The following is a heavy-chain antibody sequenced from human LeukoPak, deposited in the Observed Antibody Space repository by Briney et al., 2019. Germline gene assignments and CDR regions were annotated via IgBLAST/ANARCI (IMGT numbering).Heavy chain of an antibody. CDR2: FDPEDGET. CDR3: ARGSAAGTDRDYYFDY. V-gene: IGHV1-24*01. D-gene: IGHD6-13*01. J-gene: IGHJ4*02. CDR1: GYTLTELS. Sequence: GASVKVSCKVSGYTLTELSMHWVRQAPGKGLEWMGGFDPEDGETIYAQKFQGRVTMTEDTSTDTAYMELSSLRSEDTAVYYCARGSAAGTDRDYYFDYWGQGTLVTVSS.